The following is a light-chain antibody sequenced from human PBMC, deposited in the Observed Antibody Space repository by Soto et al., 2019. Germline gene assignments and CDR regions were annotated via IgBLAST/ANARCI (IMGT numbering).Light chain of an antibody. V-gene: IGKV3-20*01. CDR1: PSVSSSY. CDR3: QQYGRSPPSWT. J-gene: IGKJ1*01. CDR2: GAS. Sequence: ETVLTQSPGTLSLSPGERATLSCRASPSVSSSYLAWYQQKPGQAPRLLIYGASSRATCIPDRFSGSGSGTDFTLTISRLEPEDFAVYYCQQYGRSPPSWTFGQGTKVEIK.